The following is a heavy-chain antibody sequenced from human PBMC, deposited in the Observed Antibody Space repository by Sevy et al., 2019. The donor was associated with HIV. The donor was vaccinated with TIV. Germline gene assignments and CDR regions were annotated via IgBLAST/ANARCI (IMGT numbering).Heavy chain of an antibody. CDR3: ARHGYYYYYGVDV. Sequence: SETLSLTCTVSGGSISSSSFYWGWIRQPPGKGLEWIGSIYYSGSTYYNPSLKSRVTMSVDTSKNQFSLKLSSVTDADTAVYYCARHGYYYYYGVDVWGQGTTVTVSS. CDR2: IYYSGST. V-gene: IGHV4-39*01. CDR1: GGSISSSSFY. J-gene: IGHJ6*02.